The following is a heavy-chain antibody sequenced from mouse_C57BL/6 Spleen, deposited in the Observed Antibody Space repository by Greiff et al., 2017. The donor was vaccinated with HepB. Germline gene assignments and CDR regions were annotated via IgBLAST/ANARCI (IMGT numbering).Heavy chain of an antibody. Sequence: QVQLQQPGAELVRPGSSVKLSCKASGYTFTSYWMHWVKQRPIQGLEWIGNIDPSDSETHYNQKFKDKATLTVDKSSSTAYMQLSSLTSEDSAVYSCARRGLYGNWDGDWYFDVWGTGTTVTVSS. D-gene: IGHD4-1*01. CDR1: GYTFTSYW. J-gene: IGHJ1*03. CDR2: IDPSDSET. CDR3: ARRGLYGNWDGDWYFDV. V-gene: IGHV1-52*01.